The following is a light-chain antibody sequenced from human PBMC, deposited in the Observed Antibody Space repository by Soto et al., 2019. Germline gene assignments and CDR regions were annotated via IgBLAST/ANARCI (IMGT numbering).Light chain of an antibody. CDR3: QQYVSSFRT. V-gene: IGKV1-5*03. CDR2: RAS. J-gene: IGKJ1*01. Sequence: DIQMTQSPSTLSASVGGRVTITCRASQSVDRWLAWYQQKPGKAPKLLIHRASVLERGVPSRFSGSGSGKEFTLTISNLQPDDVATYFCQQYVSSFRTFGPGSKVEVK. CDR1: QSVDRW.